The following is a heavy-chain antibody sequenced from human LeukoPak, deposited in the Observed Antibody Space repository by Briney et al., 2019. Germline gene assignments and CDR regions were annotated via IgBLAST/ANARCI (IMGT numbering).Heavy chain of an antibody. CDR2: VYYTGST. V-gene: IGHV4-31*03. CDR1: GGSISSGGYY. D-gene: IGHD2-21*02. Sequence: SETLSLTCTVSGGSISSGGYYWSWIRQHPGKGLEWIGYVYYTGSTHYNPSLKSRITISVDTSKNQFSLNLSSVTAADTGVYYCARDRLSQRAFDIWGQGTMVTVSS. J-gene: IGHJ3*02. CDR3: ARDRLSQRAFDI.